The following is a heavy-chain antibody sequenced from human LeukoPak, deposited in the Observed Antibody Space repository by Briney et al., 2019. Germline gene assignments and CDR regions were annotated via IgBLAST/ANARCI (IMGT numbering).Heavy chain of an antibody. Sequence: GALRLSYAASGFTFSSYAMHWVRQAPGKGLEWVAVISYDGSNKYYADSVKGRFTISRDNSKNTLYLQMNSLRAEDTAVYYCARSGIQLWTGYFDYWGQGTLVTVSS. J-gene: IGHJ4*02. CDR2: ISYDGSNK. V-gene: IGHV3-30-3*01. CDR3: ARSGIQLWTGYFDY. CDR1: GFTFSSYA. D-gene: IGHD5-18*01.